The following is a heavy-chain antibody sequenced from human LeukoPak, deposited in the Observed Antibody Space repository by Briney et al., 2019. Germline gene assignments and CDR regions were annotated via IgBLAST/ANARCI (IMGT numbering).Heavy chain of an antibody. CDR2: MNPNSGNT. Sequence: GASVKVSCKASGYTFTSYDINWVRQATGQGLEWMGWMNPNSGNTGYAQKFQGRVTMTRNTSISTAYMELSSLRSEDTAVYYCARKSPLHDYSNYFYYYYYMDVWGKGTTVTVSS. J-gene: IGHJ6*03. V-gene: IGHV1-8*01. CDR1: GYTFTSYD. D-gene: IGHD4-11*01. CDR3: ARKSPLHDYSNYFYYYYYMDV.